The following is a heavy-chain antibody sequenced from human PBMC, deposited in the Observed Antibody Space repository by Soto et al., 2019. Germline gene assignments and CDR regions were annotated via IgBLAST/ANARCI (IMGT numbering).Heavy chain of an antibody. CDR2: ISYDGSNK. D-gene: IGHD2-15*01. Sequence: GGSLRLSCAASGFTFSSYAMHWVRQAPGKGLEWVAVISYDGSNKYYADSVKGRFTISRDNSKNTLYLQMNSLRAEDTAVYYCARDCQGGGSCYSAFDIWGQGTMVTVSS. V-gene: IGHV3-30-3*01. CDR1: GFTFSSYA. J-gene: IGHJ3*02. CDR3: ARDCQGGGSCYSAFDI.